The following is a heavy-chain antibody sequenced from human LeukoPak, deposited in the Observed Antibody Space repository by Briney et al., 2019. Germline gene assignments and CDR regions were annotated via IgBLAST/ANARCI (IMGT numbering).Heavy chain of an antibody. CDR2: TSYDGKSK. CDR1: GFAFSNYV. J-gene: IGHJ4*02. CDR3: AVRTVTPGLGY. D-gene: IGHD4-17*01. V-gene: IGHV3-30*03. Sequence: GGSLRLSCAASGFAFSNYVMHWVRQAPGKGLEWVAFTSYDGKSKNYADSVKGRFTVSRDNSQNTLYLQMHSLTPDDTAIYYCAVRTVTPGLGYWGQGTLVTVSS.